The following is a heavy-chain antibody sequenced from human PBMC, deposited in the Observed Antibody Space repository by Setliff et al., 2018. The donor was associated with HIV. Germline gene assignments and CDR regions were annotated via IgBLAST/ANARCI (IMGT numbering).Heavy chain of an antibody. Sequence: SGPTLVNPTQTLTLTCTFSGFSLSKSGMCVSWIRQSPGKALEWLAFIYWNNNKHYSTPLKSRLTVTKDTSKNRVVFTMTNMDPVDTATYYCAYSGRQLRGPYFDFWGQGTPVTVSS. V-gene: IGHV2-70*12. CDR2: IYWNNNK. CDR3: AYSGRQLRGPYFDF. D-gene: IGHD1-1*01. J-gene: IGHJ4*02. CDR1: GFSLSKSGMC.